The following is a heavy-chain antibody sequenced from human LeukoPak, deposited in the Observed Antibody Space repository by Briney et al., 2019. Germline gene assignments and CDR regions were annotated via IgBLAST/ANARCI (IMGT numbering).Heavy chain of an antibody. CDR1: GYTFTSYD. CDR3: ARGVRHCSGGSCYVYYMDV. Sequence: ASVKVSCKASGYTFTSYDINWVRQATGQGLEWMGWMNPNSGNTGYAQKFQGRFTMTRNTSISTAYMELSSLRSEDTAVYYCARGVRHCSGGSCYVYYMDVWGKGTTVTVSS. D-gene: IGHD2-15*01. V-gene: IGHV1-8*01. J-gene: IGHJ6*03. CDR2: MNPNSGNT.